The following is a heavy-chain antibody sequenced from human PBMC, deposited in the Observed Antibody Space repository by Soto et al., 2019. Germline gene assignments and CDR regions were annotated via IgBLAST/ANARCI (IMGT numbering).Heavy chain of an antibody. CDR2: IYPSDSDT. V-gene: IGHV5-51*01. CDR1: GYTFTSYW. Sequence: GESLKISCRGSGYTFTSYWIGWVRQMPGKGLEWMGIIYPSDSDTRYSPSFQGQVTISTDTSISTAYLQRSSLKASDTAMYYCARIHSSSWYPDPWGQGTQVTVSS. CDR3: ARIHSSSWYPDP. J-gene: IGHJ5*02. D-gene: IGHD6-13*01.